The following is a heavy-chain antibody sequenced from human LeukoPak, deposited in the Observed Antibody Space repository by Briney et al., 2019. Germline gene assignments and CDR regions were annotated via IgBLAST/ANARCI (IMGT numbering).Heavy chain of an antibody. CDR1: GFTFSSYS. V-gene: IGHV3-21*01. CDR3: ARLLVVTDY. Sequence: PGGSLRLSCAASGFTFSSYSMNWVRQAPGKGLEWVSSISSSSIYIYHADSVKGRFTISRDNAKNSLYLQMNSLRAEDTAVYYCARLLVVTDYWGQGTLVTVSS. D-gene: IGHD4-23*01. CDR2: ISSSSIYI. J-gene: IGHJ4*02.